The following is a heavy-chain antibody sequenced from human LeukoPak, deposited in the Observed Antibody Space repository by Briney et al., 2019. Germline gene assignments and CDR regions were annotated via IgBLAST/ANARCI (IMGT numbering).Heavy chain of an antibody. V-gene: IGHV3-9*01. CDR3: AKGLCTNGVCYIFDY. Sequence: GGSLRLSCAASGFTFDDYAMHWVRQAPGKGLEWVSGISWNSGSIGYADSVKGRFTISRGNAKNSLYLQMNSLRAEDTALYYCAKGLCTNGVCYIFDYWGQGTLVTVSS. J-gene: IGHJ4*02. CDR1: GFTFDDYA. CDR2: ISWNSGSI. D-gene: IGHD2-8*01.